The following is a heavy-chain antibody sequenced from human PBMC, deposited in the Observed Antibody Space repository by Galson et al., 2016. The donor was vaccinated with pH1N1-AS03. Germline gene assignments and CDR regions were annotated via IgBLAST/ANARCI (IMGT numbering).Heavy chain of an antibody. CDR2: IKSKTYGGTS. J-gene: IGHJ6*02. CDR1: GFTFRDYS. CDR3: SRDRASGSFYRGYYGMDV. D-gene: IGHD3-10*01. V-gene: IGHV3-49*04. Sequence: SLRLSCATSGFTFRDYSFNGVRQIPGKGLEWVGFIKSKTYGGTSEYAASVKGRFTVSKDDSKSIVYLKMNSLTTEDTAVYFCSRDRASGSFYRGYYGMDVWGQGTTVTVSS.